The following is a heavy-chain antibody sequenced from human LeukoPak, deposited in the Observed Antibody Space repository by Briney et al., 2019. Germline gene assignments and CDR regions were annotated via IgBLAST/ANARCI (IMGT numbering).Heavy chain of an antibody. J-gene: IGHJ4*02. V-gene: IGHV3-21*04. D-gene: IGHD1-1*01. CDR2: ISSSSSYI. CDR3: AKEVGYGRTPFDY. Sequence: GGSMRLSCAAYGFTFSSYSMNWVRQAPGKGLEWVSSISSSSSYIYYADSVKGRFTISRDNSKNTLYLQMNSLRAEDTAVYYCAKEVGYGRTPFDYWGQGTLVTVSS. CDR1: GFTFSSYS.